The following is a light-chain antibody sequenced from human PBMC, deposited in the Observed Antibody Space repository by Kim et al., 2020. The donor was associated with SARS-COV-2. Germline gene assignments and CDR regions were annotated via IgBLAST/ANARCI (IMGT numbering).Light chain of an antibody. CDR3: QSYDSSNSHWV. J-gene: IGLJ3*02. Sequence: TVTISCTRSSGSIASNYVQWDQQRPGSAPTTVIYEDNQRPSGVPDRFSGSIDSSSNSASLTISGLKTEDEADYYCQSYDSSNSHWVFGGGTQLTVL. CDR2: EDN. V-gene: IGLV6-57*03. CDR1: SGSIASNY.